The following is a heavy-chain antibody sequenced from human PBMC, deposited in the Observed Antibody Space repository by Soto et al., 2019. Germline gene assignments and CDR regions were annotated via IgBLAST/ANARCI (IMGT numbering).Heavy chain of an antibody. CDR2: VYDDGST. CDR3: ARGHYGSLPGYFDY. CDR1: GFTVRNNY. Sequence: EVHLVESGGGLVQPGGSLRLACAASGFTVRNNYMSWVRQAPGKGLEWVSVVYDDGSTYYAGSVKGRFTISRDNSKNTVSLQMNSLRAEDTAVYYCARGHYGSLPGYFDYWGQGTLGTVCS. J-gene: IGHJ4*02. D-gene: IGHD3-10*01. V-gene: IGHV3-66*01.